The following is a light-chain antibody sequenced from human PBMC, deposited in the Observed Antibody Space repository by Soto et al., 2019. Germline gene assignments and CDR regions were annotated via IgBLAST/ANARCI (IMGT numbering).Light chain of an antibody. J-gene: IGLJ2*01. V-gene: IGLV2-23*03. CDR2: DGS. CDR1: SSDVGSDNL. Sequence: QSALTQPASVSGSPGQRVTISCTGTSSDVGSDNLVSWYQQHPGTAPKLMIYDGSKRPSGVSNRFSGSKSGNTASLTISGLQAEAEADDYCCSYACSSTFSVVFGGGTKLTVL. CDR3: CSYACSSTFSVV.